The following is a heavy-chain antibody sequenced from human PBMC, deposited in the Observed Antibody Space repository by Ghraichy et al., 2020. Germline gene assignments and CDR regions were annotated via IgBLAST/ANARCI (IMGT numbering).Heavy chain of an antibody. D-gene: IGHD6-19*01. V-gene: IGHV3-23*01. Sequence: LSLTCAASGFTFSGYAMSWVRQAPGKGLEWVSGISGGGDSTYYADSVKGRFTISRDNSKNTLYLQMNILRAEDTAVYYCAKVESSGWFVDFDYWGQGTLVTVSS. CDR3: AKVESSGWFVDFDY. J-gene: IGHJ4*02. CDR2: ISGGGDST. CDR1: GFTFSGYA.